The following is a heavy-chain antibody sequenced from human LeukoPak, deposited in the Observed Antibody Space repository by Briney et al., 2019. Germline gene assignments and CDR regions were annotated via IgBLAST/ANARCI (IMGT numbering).Heavy chain of an antibody. J-gene: IGHJ5*02. CDR2: IYYSGST. V-gene: IGHV4-59*01. D-gene: IGHD3-10*01. Sequence: SETLSLTCTVSGGSISSYYWSWIRQPPGKGLEWIGYIYYSGSTNYNPSLKSRVTISVDTSKNQFSLKLSSVTAADTAVYYCARGGYYGSGNAIRFDPWGQGTLVTVSS. CDR1: GGSISSYY. CDR3: ARGGYYGSGNAIRFDP.